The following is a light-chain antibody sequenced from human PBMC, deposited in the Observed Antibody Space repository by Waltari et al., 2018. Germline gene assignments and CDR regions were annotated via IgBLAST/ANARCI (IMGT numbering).Light chain of an antibody. CDR2: GAS. CDR3: QQYGSSPWT. J-gene: IGKJ1*01. CDR1: QIVTSNY. V-gene: IGKV3-20*01. Sequence: EIVLTQSPGTLSLSPGERATLSCWASQIVTSNYLGWYQQKPGQAPRRLIYGASSRATGIPDRFSGSGSGTGFTLTISRLEPEDFAVYYCQQYGSSPWTFGQGTKVEIK.